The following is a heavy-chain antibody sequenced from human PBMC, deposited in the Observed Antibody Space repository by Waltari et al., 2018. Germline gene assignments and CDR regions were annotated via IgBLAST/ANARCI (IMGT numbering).Heavy chain of an antibody. Sequence: QVQLVESGGGVVQPGRSLRLSCAASGFPFSSYAMHWVRPAPGKGLEWVAVISYDGSNKYYADSVKGRFTISRDNSKNTLYLQMNSLRAEDTAVYYCAREARGSRGRTFDYWGQGTLVTVSS. J-gene: IGHJ4*02. CDR1: GFPFSSYA. V-gene: IGHV3-30*01. D-gene: IGHD3-16*01. CDR3: AREARGSRGRTFDY. CDR2: ISYDGSNK.